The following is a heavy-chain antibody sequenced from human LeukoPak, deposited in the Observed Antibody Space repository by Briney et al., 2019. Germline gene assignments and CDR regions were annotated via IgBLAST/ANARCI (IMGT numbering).Heavy chain of an antibody. D-gene: IGHD5-18*01. Sequence: GGSLRLSCAASGFTFSSYGMSWVRQAPGKGLEWVSAISGSGGSTYYADSVKGRFTISRDNSKNTLYLQMNSLRAEDTAVYYCAKGYSYGYSRTENWYFDLWGRGTLVTVSS. V-gene: IGHV3-23*01. CDR1: GFTFSSYG. J-gene: IGHJ2*01. CDR3: AKGYSYGYSRTENWYFDL. CDR2: ISGSGGST.